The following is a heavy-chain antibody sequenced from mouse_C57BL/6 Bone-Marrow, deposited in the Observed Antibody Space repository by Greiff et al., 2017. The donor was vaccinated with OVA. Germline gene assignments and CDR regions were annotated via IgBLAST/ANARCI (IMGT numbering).Heavy chain of an antibody. D-gene: IGHD1-1*01. Sequence: LQESGPELVKPGASVKLSCKASGYTFTSYDINWVKQRPGQGLEWIGWIYPRDGSTKYNEKFKGKATLTVDTSSSTAYMELHSLTSEDSAVYFCASRDYGSSYWYFDVWGTGTTVTVSS. V-gene: IGHV1-85*01. CDR3: ASRDYGSSYWYFDV. J-gene: IGHJ1*03. CDR2: IYPRDGST. CDR1: GYTFTSYD.